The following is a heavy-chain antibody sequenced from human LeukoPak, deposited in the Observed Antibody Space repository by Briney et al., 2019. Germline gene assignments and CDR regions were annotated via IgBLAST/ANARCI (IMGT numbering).Heavy chain of an antibody. CDR2: ILPIFGTA. J-gene: IGHJ4*02. CDR1: RYTFTSYG. Sequence: GSSVKVSFKASRYTFTSYGISWVQQAPGQGLEWMGRILPIFGTANYAQKFQGRVTITTDESTRTAYTELSTLRSDDTAVYYCARERPPGDSSNWFLEGYFDIWGQGTLVTVSS. D-gene: IGHD6-13*01. V-gene: IGHV1-69*05. CDR3: ARERPPGDSSNWFLEGYFDI.